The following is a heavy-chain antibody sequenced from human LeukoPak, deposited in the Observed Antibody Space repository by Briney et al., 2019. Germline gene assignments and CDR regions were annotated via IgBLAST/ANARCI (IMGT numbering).Heavy chain of an antibody. CDR2: ISYDGSNK. V-gene: IGHV3-30*03. D-gene: IGHD6-6*01. J-gene: IGHJ5*02. CDR3: ARQVEYSSSSGWFDP. CDR1: GFTFSSYW. Sequence: SGGSLRLSCAGSGFTFSSYWMSWVRQAPGKGLEWVAVISYDGSNKYYADSVKGRFTISRDNSKNTLYLQMNSLRAEDTAVYYCARQVEYSSSSGWFDPWGQGTLVTVSS.